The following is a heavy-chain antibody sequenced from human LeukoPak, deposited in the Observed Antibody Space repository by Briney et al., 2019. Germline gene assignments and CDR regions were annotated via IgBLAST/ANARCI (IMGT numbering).Heavy chain of an antibody. CDR1: GGTFSSYA. CDR3: ARVGVASARAPGHSSSSPYFDY. V-gene: IGHV1-69*05. Sequence: GASVKVSCKASGGTFSSYAISWVRQAPGQGLEWMGGIIPIFGTANYAQKFQGRVTITTDESTSTAYMELSSLRSEDTAVYYCARVGVASARAPGHSSSSPYFDYWGQGTLVTVSS. D-gene: IGHD6-6*01. J-gene: IGHJ4*02. CDR2: IIPIFGTA.